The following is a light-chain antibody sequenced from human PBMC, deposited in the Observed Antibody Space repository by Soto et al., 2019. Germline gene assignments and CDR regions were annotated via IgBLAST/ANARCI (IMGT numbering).Light chain of an antibody. CDR2: DVS. CDR3: CSYAGSYTLV. Sequence: QSALTPPRSVSGSPGQSVTISCTGTSSDVGGYNYVSWYQQHSGKAPKLMIYDVSKRPSGVPDRFSGSKSDNTAYLTISGLQAEDEADYYCCSYAGSYTLVFGGGTKLTV. J-gene: IGLJ2*01. V-gene: IGLV2-11*01. CDR1: SSDVGGYNY.